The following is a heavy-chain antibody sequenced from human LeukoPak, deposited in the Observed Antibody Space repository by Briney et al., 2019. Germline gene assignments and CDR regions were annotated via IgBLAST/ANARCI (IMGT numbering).Heavy chain of an antibody. Sequence: GGSLRLSCAASGFSFSTYTMNWVRQAPGKGLDWVSYISSSGSTIYYADSVKGRFTISRDNAKNSLFLQMNSLRAEDTAVYYCARRSLHFDYWGQGTLVTVSS. V-gene: IGHV3-48*04. CDR1: GFSFSTYT. CDR2: ISSSGSTI. D-gene: IGHD3-10*01. CDR3: ARRSLHFDY. J-gene: IGHJ4*02.